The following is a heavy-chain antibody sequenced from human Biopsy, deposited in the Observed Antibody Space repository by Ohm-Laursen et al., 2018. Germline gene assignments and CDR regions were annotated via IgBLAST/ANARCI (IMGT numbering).Heavy chain of an antibody. J-gene: IGHJ2*01. V-gene: IGHV3-33*01. Sequence: SLRLSCAAPGFTFSSYGIHWVRQAPGKGLEWVAAIYNDGINEYYADSVKGRFTISRDDSKNTLYLQMNSLRVEDAAVFYCARDLRGHWFFDLWGRGTLVTVSS. D-gene: IGHD5/OR15-5a*01. CDR1: GFTFSSYG. CDR2: IYNDGINE. CDR3: ARDLRGHWFFDL.